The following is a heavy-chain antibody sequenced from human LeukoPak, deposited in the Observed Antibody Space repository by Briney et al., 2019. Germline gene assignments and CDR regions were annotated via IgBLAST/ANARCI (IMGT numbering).Heavy chain of an antibody. V-gene: IGHV1-2*02. J-gene: IGHJ4*02. CDR2: INPNSGGT. D-gene: IGHD3-22*01. Sequence: VASVKVSCKASGYTFTGYYRHWVRQAPGQGLEWMGWINPNSGGTNYAQKFQGRVTMTSDTSISTAYMKLSRLRSDDTAVYYCASAYESSGLDYFDYWGQGTLVTVSS. CDR3: ASAYESSGLDYFDY. CDR1: GYTFTGYY.